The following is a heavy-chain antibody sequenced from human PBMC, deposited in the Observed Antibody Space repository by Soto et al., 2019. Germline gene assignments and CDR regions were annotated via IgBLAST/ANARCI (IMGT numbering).Heavy chain of an antibody. V-gene: IGHV3-23*01. Sequence: GGSLILSCAASGFTFSSYAMSWVRQAPGKGLEWVSAISGSGGSTYYADSVKGRFTISRDNSKNTLYLQMNSLRAEDTAVYYCAKGGYSNNYYYYYYMDVWGKGTTVTVSS. CDR3: AKGGYSNNYYYYYYMDV. J-gene: IGHJ6*03. CDR1: GFTFSSYA. D-gene: IGHD4-4*01. CDR2: ISGSGGST.